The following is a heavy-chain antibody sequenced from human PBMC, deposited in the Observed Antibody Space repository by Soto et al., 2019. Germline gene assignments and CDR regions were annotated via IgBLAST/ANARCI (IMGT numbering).Heavy chain of an antibody. Sequence: EVQLVESGGGLVQPGGSLRLSCAASGFTFTSYWMHWVRQVPGKGLVWVSRINSDGSTTNYADSVKGRFTISRDNAKNTQYLQMNSLSAEDTAVYYCARGLRNYYGMDVWGQGTTVTVSS. CDR1: GFTFTSYW. CDR2: INSDGSTT. CDR3: ARGLRNYYGMDV. V-gene: IGHV3-74*01. J-gene: IGHJ6*02. D-gene: IGHD2-21*01.